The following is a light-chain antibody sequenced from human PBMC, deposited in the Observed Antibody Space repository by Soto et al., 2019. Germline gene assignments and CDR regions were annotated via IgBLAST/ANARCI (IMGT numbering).Light chain of an antibody. J-gene: IGLJ2*01. V-gene: IGLV3-21*04. CDR2: YDS. Sequence: SYELTQPPSVSVATGKTDRITCGGNNIGSKSVHWYHQKAGQAPILAMYYDSDRLSGIPERFSGSNSGNTATLTISTVEAGDEADYYCQVWDISSNHVVFGGGTKMTVL. CDR3: QVWDISSNHVV. CDR1: NIGSKS.